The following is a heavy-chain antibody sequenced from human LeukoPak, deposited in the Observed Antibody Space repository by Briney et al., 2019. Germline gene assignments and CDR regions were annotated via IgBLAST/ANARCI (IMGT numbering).Heavy chain of an antibody. Sequence: PSETLSLTCTVSGGSISSSSYYWGWIRQPPGKGLEWIGIIYYSGNNYYNPSLKSRVTMSGDTSKNQFSLKLSSVTAADTAVYYCARQVEETQKQLANWFDPWGQGTLVTVSS. J-gene: IGHJ5*02. CDR1: GGSISSSSYY. D-gene: IGHD6-13*01. CDR2: IYYSGNN. CDR3: ARQVEETQKQLANWFDP. V-gene: IGHV4-39*01.